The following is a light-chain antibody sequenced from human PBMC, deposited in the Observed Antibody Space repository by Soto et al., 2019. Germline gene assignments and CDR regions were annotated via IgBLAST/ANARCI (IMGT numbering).Light chain of an antibody. CDR2: AAS. J-gene: IGKJ3*01. CDR1: QAISNY. V-gene: IGKV1-27*01. Sequence: DIQMTQSPSSLSASVGDRVTITCRASQAISNYLAWYQQTPGKVPKLLIHAASTLQSGVPSRFSGSGSETDFTLTISSLQPEDVATYYCQKYNVAPPTFGPGTKVHIK. CDR3: QKYNVAPPT.